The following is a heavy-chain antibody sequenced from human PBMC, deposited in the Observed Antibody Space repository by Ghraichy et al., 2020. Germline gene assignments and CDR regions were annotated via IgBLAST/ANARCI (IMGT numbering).Heavy chain of an antibody. Sequence: ASVKVSCKASGYTFTSYYMHWVRQAPGQGLEWMGIINPSGGSTSYAQKFQGRVTMTRDTSTSTVYMELSSLRSEDTAVYYCARKRIAAHGGGAFDYWGQGTLVTVSS. CDR1: GYTFTSYY. J-gene: IGHJ4*02. D-gene: IGHD6-6*01. CDR3: ARKRIAAHGGGAFDY. V-gene: IGHV1-46*01. CDR2: INPSGGST.